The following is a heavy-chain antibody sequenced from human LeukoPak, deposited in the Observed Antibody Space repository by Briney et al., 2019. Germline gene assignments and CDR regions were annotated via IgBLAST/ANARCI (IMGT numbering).Heavy chain of an antibody. J-gene: IGHJ4*02. D-gene: IGHD3-22*01. CDR2: ISGSGGST. V-gene: IGHV3-23*01. CDR1: GFTFSSYA. CDR3: AKDSVFSSGYSGYFDY. Sequence: PGGSLRLSCAASGFTFSSYAMSWVRQALGKGLEWVSAISGSGGSTYYADSVKGRFTISRDNSKNTLYLQMNSLRAEDTAVYYCAKDSVFSSGYSGYFDYWGQGTLVTVSS.